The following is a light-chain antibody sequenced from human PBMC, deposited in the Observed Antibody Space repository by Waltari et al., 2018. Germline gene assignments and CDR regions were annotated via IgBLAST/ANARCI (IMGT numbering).Light chain of an antibody. J-gene: IGKJ3*01. CDR3: QKSDSAPPFT. Sequence: DIQMTQSPSSLSASVGDRVTITCRASQGIRNYLAWYQQKPGKVPKLLIHTASTLQSGVPSRFGGSGSGTDFTLTISSLQPEDVATYYCQKSDSAPPFTCGPGTKVDI. CDR2: TAS. V-gene: IGKV1-27*01. CDR1: QGIRNY.